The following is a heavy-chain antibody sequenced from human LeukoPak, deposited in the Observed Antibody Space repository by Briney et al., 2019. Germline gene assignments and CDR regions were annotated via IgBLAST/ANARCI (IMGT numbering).Heavy chain of an antibody. CDR2: ISYDGSNK. Sequence: PGGSLRLSCAASGFTFSSYAMHWARQAPGKGLEWVAVISYDGSNKYYADSVKGRFTISRDNSKNTLYLQMNSLRAEDTAVYHCAKVSGVNYYGSGSNAFDIWGQGTMVTVSS. D-gene: IGHD3-10*01. CDR3: AKVSGVNYYGSGSNAFDI. CDR1: GFTFSSYA. V-gene: IGHV3-30*07. J-gene: IGHJ3*02.